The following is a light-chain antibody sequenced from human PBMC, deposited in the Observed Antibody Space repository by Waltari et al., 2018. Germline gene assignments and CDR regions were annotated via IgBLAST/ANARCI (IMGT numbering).Light chain of an antibody. V-gene: IGLV1-40*01. CDR2: LNN. J-gene: IGLJ2*01. Sequence: QSVLTHPPSVSGAPGQTVPLSSPGSSSHIPAGNDVHRYQQVPGSAPKLPIYLNNNRPSGVPDRFSASRTGASASLVITGLQAEDEADYYCQSYDSSLSPSTVIFGGGTKLSVL. CDR3: QSYDSSLSPSTVI. CDR1: SSHIPAGND.